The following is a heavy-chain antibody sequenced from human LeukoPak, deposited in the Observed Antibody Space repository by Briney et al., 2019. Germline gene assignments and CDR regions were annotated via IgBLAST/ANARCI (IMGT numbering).Heavy chain of an antibody. CDR3: AKDSGSSGWYGGYYFDY. J-gene: IGHJ4*02. CDR2: ISYDGGNK. D-gene: IGHD6-19*01. V-gene: IGHV3-30*18. CDR1: GFTFSSYG. Sequence: GGSLRLSCAASGFTFSSYGMHWVRQAPGKGLEWVAVISYDGGNKYYADSVKGRFTISRDNSKNTLYLQMNSLRAEDTAVYYCAKDSGSSGWYGGYYFDYWGQGTLVSVSS.